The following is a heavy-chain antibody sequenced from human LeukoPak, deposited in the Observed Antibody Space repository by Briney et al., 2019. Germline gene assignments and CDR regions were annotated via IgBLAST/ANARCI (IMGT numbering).Heavy chain of an antibody. V-gene: IGHV3-53*01. CDR2: IYSGGST. CDR3: VSTPGGGYGDYFDY. D-gene: IGHD1-26*01. CDR1: GFTVSSNY. Sequence: GGSLRLSCAASGFTVSSNYMSWVRQAPGKGLEWVSVIYSGGSTYYADSMKGRFTISRDNSKNTLYLQMNSLRAEDTAVYYCVSTPGGGYGDYFDYWGQGTLVTVSS. J-gene: IGHJ4*02.